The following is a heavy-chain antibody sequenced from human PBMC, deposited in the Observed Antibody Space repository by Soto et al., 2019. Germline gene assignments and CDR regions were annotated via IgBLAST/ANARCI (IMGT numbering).Heavy chain of an antibody. CDR3: AKGRVRFDL. V-gene: IGHV1-2*02. Sequence: ASVKVSCKASGYAFTGFYLHWVRQAPGQGLEWMGWINPDTGSTNYTQKFQGRVTITTDKSTSTAYMELTSLKSEDTAVYFCAKGRVRFDLWGQGTLVTVSS. CDR2: INPDTGST. D-gene: IGHD3-3*01. J-gene: IGHJ5*02. CDR1: GYAFTGFY.